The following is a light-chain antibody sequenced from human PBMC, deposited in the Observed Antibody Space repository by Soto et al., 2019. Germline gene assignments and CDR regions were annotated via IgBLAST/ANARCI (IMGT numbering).Light chain of an antibody. CDR3: CSYAGSSTVV. V-gene: IGLV2-14*01. CDR1: SSDVGGYNF. J-gene: IGLJ2*01. CDR2: DVS. Sequence: QSALTQPASVSGSPGQSITISCTGTSSDVGGYNFVSWYQQHPGKAPKLMIYDVSNRPSGVSNRFSGSKSGNTASLTISGLQAEDEADYYCCSYAGSSTVVFGAGTKLTVL.